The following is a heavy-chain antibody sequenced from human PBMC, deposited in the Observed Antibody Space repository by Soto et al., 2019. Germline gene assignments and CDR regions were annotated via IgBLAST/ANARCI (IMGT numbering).Heavy chain of an antibody. Sequence: SETLSLTCTVSGGSISSGDYYWSWIRQPPGKGLEWIGYIYYSGSTYYNPSLKSRVTISVDTSKNQFSLKLSSATAADTAVYYCAREVTAAAGGDYFDYWGQGTLVTVSS. J-gene: IGHJ4*02. CDR3: AREVTAAAGGDYFDY. V-gene: IGHV4-30-4*01. CDR2: IYYSGST. D-gene: IGHD6-13*01. CDR1: GGSISSGDYY.